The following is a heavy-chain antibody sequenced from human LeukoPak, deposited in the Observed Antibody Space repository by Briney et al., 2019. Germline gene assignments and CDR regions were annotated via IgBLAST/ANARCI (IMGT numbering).Heavy chain of an antibody. CDR3: ARTGYCTTTSCQTYNWFDP. Sequence: GGSLRLSCAASGFTFSSYWMHWVRQAPGKGLVWVSRINSDGSSTSYADSVKGRFTISRDNAKNSLYLQMNSLRDEDTAVHYCARTGYCTTTSCQTYNWFDPWGQGTLVTVSS. D-gene: IGHD2-2*01. V-gene: IGHV3-74*01. CDR2: INSDGSST. J-gene: IGHJ5*02. CDR1: GFTFSSYW.